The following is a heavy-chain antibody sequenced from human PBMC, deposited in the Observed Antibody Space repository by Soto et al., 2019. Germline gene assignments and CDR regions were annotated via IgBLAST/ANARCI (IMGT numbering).Heavy chain of an antibody. J-gene: IGHJ4*02. V-gene: IGHV1-3*01. CDR1: GYTFITYA. CDR3: ARDRHYYDSSGSSYYFDY. CDR2: IDAANGNT. Sequence: QVQLVQSGAEVKMPGASVKVSCKASGYTFITYAIHWVRQAPGQRLEWMGRIDAANGNTRYSQKFQGRVIFTRDTSASTVYMELSSLNPEGTAVFFCARDRHYYDSSGSSYYFDYWGQGTLVTVSS. D-gene: IGHD3-22*01.